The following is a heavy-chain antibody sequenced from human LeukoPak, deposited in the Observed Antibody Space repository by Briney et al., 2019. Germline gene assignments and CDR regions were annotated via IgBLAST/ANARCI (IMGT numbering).Heavy chain of an antibody. CDR1: GFTFSSYE. J-gene: IGHJ4*02. V-gene: IGHV3-48*03. CDR2: ISSSGSTI. Sequence: GGSLRLSCAASGFTFSSYEMNWVRQAPGKGLEWVSYISSSGSTIYYADSGRGRFTISRDNAKNSLYLQMNSLRAEDTAVYYCARVLAARLSDYWGQGTLVTVSS. D-gene: IGHD6-6*01. CDR3: ARVLAARLSDY.